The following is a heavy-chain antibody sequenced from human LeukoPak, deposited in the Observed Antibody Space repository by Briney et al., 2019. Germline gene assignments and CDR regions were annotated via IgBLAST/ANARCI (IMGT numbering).Heavy chain of an antibody. CDR2: IKSDGSTT. CDR1: GFTFSSYW. CDR3: ARVVDTHFDY. D-gene: IGHD5-18*01. J-gene: IGHJ4*02. Sequence: GGSLRLSCAASGFTFSSYWMHWVRQAPGKGLVWVSRIKSDGSTTTYADSVRGRFTISRDNAKNTLYLQMNSLRAEDTAVYYCARVVDTHFDYWGQGTLVTVSS. V-gene: IGHV3-74*01.